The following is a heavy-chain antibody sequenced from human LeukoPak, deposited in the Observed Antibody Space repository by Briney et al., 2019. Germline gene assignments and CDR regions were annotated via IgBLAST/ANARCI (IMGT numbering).Heavy chain of an antibody. CDR2: INHSGST. V-gene: IGHV4-34*01. D-gene: IGHD3-22*01. CDR3: ARWGRSYYYDSSGFDI. J-gene: IGHJ3*02. CDR1: GGSFSGYY. Sequence: PSETLSLTCAVYGGSFSGYYWSWIRQPPGKGLEWIGEINHSGSTNYNPSLKSRVTISVDTSKNQFSLKLSSVTAADTAVYYCARWGRSYYYDSSGFDIWGQGIMVTVSS.